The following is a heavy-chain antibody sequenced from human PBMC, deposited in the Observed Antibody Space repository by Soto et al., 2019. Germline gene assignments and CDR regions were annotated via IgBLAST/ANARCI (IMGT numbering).Heavy chain of an antibody. J-gene: IGHJ4*02. V-gene: IGHV4-4*07. CDR3: AREDHSSAFSWVDN. CDR2: IYTTGST. Sequence: PSETLSLTCTVSGGSISNYFWSWIRQPAGKGLEWIGRIYTTGSTNYNPSLERRVTMSVDTSKNQFSPRLNSVTAADTAMYYCAREDHSSAFSWVDNWGQGALVTVSS. CDR1: GGSISNYF. D-gene: IGHD6-13*01.